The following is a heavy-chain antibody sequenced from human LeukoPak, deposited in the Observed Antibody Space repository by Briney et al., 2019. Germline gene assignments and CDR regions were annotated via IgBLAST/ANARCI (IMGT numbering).Heavy chain of an antibody. V-gene: IGHV3-23*01. D-gene: IGHD1-7*01. CDR2: IGGFGRNT. CDR3: AREPNFDDHAFDY. Sequence: PGGSLRLSCAASGFTFSSHVMSWVRQAPGKGLEWISAIGGFGRNTYYAGSVKGRFTISRDNAKNSLYLQINSLRAEDTAIYYCAREPNFDDHAFDYWGQGTLVTVSS. CDR1: GFTFSSHV. J-gene: IGHJ4*02.